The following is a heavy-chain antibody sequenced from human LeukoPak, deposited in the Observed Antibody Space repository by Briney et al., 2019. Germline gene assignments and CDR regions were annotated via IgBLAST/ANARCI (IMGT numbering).Heavy chain of an antibody. CDR2: ISYDGSNK. V-gene: IGHV3-30*18. Sequence: HPGRSLRLSCAASGFTFSSYGMHWVRQAPGKGLEWVAVISYDGSNKYYADSVKGRFTISRDNSKNTLYLQMNSLRAEDTAVYYCAKEAYSSSWYRLDYWGQGTLVTVSS. J-gene: IGHJ4*02. D-gene: IGHD6-13*01. CDR3: AKEAYSSSWYRLDY. CDR1: GFTFSSYG.